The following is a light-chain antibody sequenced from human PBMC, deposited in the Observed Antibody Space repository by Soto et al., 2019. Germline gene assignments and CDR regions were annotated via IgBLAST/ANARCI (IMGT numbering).Light chain of an antibody. CDR2: GAS. V-gene: IGKV3-20*01. CDR1: QTIGDND. Sequence: EIVLTQSPDTLSLSPGERGTLSCRASQTIGDNDLAWYQQKPGQAPRLLIYGASSRATGIPDRFSGSGSGTDFTLTISSLEPEDCAVYYCQQYGSSPHFGGGTKVDIK. J-gene: IGKJ4*01. CDR3: QQYGSSPH.